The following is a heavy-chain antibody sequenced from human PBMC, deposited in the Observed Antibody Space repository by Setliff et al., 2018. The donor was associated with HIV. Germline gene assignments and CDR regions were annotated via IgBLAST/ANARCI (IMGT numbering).Heavy chain of an antibody. CDR2: IYDSEST. Sequence: SETLSLTCTVSGGSISSGDYYWSWIRQPPGKGLEWIGNIYDSESTYYNPSLKSRVTISVDTSTNHFSLKLNSVTAADTAVYYCARAPGPYGDYNGFDPWGQGALVTVSS. D-gene: IGHD4-17*01. CDR3: ARAPGPYGDYNGFDP. J-gene: IGHJ5*02. V-gene: IGHV4-30-4*08. CDR1: GGSISSGDYY.